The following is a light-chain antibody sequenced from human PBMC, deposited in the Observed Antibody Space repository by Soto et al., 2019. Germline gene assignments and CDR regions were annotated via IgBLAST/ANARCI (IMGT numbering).Light chain of an antibody. CDR2: EVS. V-gene: IGLV2-14*01. Sequence: QSALTQPASVSGSPGQSITISCTGSSSDVGGYNYVSWYQQHPGKAPKLMIYEVSNRPSGISNRFSGSKSGNTASLTLSGLQAEDEAEYYCSSYTSSSTLVFGGGTKVTVL. CDR3: SSYTSSSTLV. CDR1: SSDVGGYNY. J-gene: IGLJ2*01.